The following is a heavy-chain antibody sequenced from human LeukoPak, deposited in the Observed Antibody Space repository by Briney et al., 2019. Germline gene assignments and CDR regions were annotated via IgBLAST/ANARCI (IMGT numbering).Heavy chain of an antibody. V-gene: IGHV1-2*06. CDR2: INPNSGGT. Sequence: ASVKVSCKASGYTFTGYYMHWVRQAPGQGLEWMGRINPNSGGTDYAKKFQGRVTMTRDTSISTAYMELSRLRSDDTAVYYCASLGRYCSGGSCYLYFDYWGQGTLVTVSS. CDR1: GYTFTGYY. CDR3: ASLGRYCSGGSCYLYFDY. D-gene: IGHD2-15*01. J-gene: IGHJ4*02.